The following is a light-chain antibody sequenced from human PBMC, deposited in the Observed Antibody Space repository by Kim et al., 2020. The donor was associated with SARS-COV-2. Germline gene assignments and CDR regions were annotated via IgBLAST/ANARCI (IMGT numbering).Light chain of an antibody. CDR1: QTISDNY. V-gene: IGKV3-20*01. CDR3: HQYGSSSR. J-gene: IGKJ4*01. Sequence: LSPGERAPLSCRASQTISDNYLAWYQQKPGQAPRLLIYGASSSATGIADRFSGRGSGTDFTLTISRLEAEDFAVYYCHQYGSSSRFGGGTKVDIK. CDR2: GAS.